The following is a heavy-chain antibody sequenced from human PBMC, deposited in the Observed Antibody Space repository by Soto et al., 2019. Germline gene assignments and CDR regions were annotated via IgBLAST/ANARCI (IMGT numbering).Heavy chain of an antibody. J-gene: IGHJ6*03. V-gene: IGHV1-69*02. CDR1: GGTFSSYT. D-gene: IGHD4-4*01. Sequence: SVKVSCKASGGTFSSYTISWVRQAPGQGLEWMGRIIPILGIANYAQKFQGRVTITADKSTSTAYMELSSLRSEDTAVYYCASSYSNYPFSYYYYYMDVWGKGTTVTVSS. CDR3: ASSYSNYPFSYYYYYMDV. CDR2: IIPILGIA.